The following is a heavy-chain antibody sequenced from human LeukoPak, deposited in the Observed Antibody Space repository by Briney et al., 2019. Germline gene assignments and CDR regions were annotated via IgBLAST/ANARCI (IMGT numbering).Heavy chain of an antibody. J-gene: IGHJ4*02. CDR3: TTDHYDFWSGKFDY. Sequence: GSLRLSCAASEFTVNDYYMSWIRQAPGKGLEWVGRIKSKTDGGTTDYAAPVKGRFTISRDDSKNTLYLQMNSLKTEDTAVYYCTTDHYDFWSGKFDYWGQGTLVTVSS. CDR2: IKSKTDGGTT. CDR1: EFTVNDYY. V-gene: IGHV3-15*01. D-gene: IGHD3-3*01.